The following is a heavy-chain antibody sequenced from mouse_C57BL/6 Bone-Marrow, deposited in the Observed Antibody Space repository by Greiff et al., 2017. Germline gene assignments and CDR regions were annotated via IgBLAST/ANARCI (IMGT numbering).Heavy chain of an antibody. D-gene: IGHD1-1*01. CDR2: ISYDGSN. J-gene: IGHJ2*01. CDR1: GYSITSGYY. V-gene: IGHV3-6*01. CDR3: ARGTTVVARGWFDY. Sequence: EVKLQESGPGLVKPSQSLSLTCSATGYSITSGYYWNWIRQFPGNKLEWMGYISYDGSNNYNPSLKNRISITRNTSKTQFFLKFSSVTTEETATYYCARGTTVVARGWFDYWGQGTTLTVSS.